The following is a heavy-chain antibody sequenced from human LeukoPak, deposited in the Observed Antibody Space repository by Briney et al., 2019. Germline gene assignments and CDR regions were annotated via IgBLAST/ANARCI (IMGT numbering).Heavy chain of an antibody. CDR2: ITSNGGTT. CDR3: ARGIRWASDY. Sequence: GGSLRLSCAASGFTFSSYGMVWVRQAPGKGLEYVSGITSNGGTTYYGNSVKGRFTISRDNSKDTLYLQMGSLRSEDMAVYYCARGIRWASDYWGQGTLVTVA. CDR1: GFTFSSYG. V-gene: IGHV3-64*01. J-gene: IGHJ4*02. D-gene: IGHD4-23*01.